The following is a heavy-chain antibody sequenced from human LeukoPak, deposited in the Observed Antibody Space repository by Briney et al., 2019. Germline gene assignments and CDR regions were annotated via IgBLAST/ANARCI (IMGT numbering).Heavy chain of an antibody. CDR1: GGSISSSSYY. V-gene: IGHV4-39*02. CDR3: AREFWVVRGVNYFDY. Sequence: SETLSLTCTVSGGSISSSSYYWGWIRQPPGKGLEWIGSIYYSGSTYYNPSLKSRVTISVDTSKNQFSLKLSSVTAADTAVYYCAREFWVVRGVNYFDYWGQGTLVTVSS. J-gene: IGHJ4*02. D-gene: IGHD3-10*01. CDR2: IYYSGST.